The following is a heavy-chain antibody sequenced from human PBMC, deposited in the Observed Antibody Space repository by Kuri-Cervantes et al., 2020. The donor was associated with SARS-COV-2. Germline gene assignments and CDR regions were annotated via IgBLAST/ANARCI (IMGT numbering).Heavy chain of an antibody. CDR1: GGSISSYY. J-gene: IGHJ5*02. D-gene: IGHD4-17*01. V-gene: IGHV4-59*01. CDR2: IYYSGRT. CDR3: ARKLGLTTVNWFDP. Sequence: SETLSLTCTVSGGSISSYYWSWIRQPPGKGLEWIGYIYYSGRTNYNPSLKSRVTISVDTSKNQFSLKLSSVTAADTAVYYCARKLGLTTVNWFDPWGQGTLVTVSS.